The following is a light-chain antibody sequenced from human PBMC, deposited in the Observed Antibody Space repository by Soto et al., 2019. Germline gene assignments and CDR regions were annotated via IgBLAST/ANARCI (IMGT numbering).Light chain of an antibody. Sequence: NFMLTQPHSVSESPGKTVTISCTRSGGSIASVYVQWYQQRPCSAPTTVIYEDNQRPSGVPDRFSGAIDRSSNSASLTISGLKTEDEAAYYCQSYHSSTPYVFGTGTKVTVL. V-gene: IGLV6-57*03. CDR3: QSYHSSTPYV. J-gene: IGLJ1*01. CDR1: GGSIASVY. CDR2: EDN.